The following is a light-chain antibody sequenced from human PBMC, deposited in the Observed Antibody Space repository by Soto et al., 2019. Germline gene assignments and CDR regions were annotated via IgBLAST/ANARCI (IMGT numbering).Light chain of an antibody. J-gene: IGKJ1*01. CDR3: QQYINWPRT. CDR1: QSVTTN. Sequence: EIVMTQSPATLSVSPGERATLSCRASQSVTTNLAWYQQSPGQTPRLLIYGVSTRATGIPTRFSGSGSGTEFTLTISSLQSEDFAVYYCQQYINWPRTFGQGTKVEIK. CDR2: GVS. V-gene: IGKV3-15*01.